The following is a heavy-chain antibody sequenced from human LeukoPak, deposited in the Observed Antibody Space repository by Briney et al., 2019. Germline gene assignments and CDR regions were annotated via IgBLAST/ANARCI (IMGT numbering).Heavy chain of an antibody. V-gene: IGHV4-4*07. CDR1: GGSISGYY. D-gene: IGHD6-13*01. J-gene: IGHJ4*02. Sequence: PSETLSLTCTVSGGSISGYYWSWIRQPAGQGLEWIGRIYSNGDNRFYPPRKSRFTMSVDTSKNQISVKLGPVTAADTGVYYCARAAGAAGGQYFDYWGQGTLVTVSS. CDR2: IYSNGDN. CDR3: ARAAGAAGGQYFDY.